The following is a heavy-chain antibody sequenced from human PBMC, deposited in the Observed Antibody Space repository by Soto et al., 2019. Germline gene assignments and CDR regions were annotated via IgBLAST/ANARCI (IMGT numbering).Heavy chain of an antibody. V-gene: IGHV3-30*18. J-gene: IGHJ4*02. CDR1: GFTFSSYG. CDR3: AKADCSSTSCYPDY. Sequence: GGSLRLSCAASGFTFSSYGMHWVRQAPGKGLEWVAVISYDGSNKYYADSVKGRFTISRDNSKNTLYLQMNSLRAEDTAVYYCAKADCSSTSCYPDYWGQGTLVTVSS. CDR2: ISYDGSNK. D-gene: IGHD2-2*01.